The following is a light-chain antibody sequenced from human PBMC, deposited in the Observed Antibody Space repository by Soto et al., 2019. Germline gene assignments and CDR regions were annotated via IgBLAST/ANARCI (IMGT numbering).Light chain of an antibody. J-gene: IGKJ2*01. CDR1: QSVLYSSNNKNY. CDR3: QQYYSTPYT. V-gene: IGKV4-1*01. CDR2: WAS. Sequence: DIVMTQPPDSLAVSLGERATINCKSSQSVLYSSNNKNYLAWYQQKPGQPPKLLIYWASTREFGVPDRFSGSGSGTDFTLTISSLQAEDVAVYYCQQYYSTPYTFGQGTKLEIK.